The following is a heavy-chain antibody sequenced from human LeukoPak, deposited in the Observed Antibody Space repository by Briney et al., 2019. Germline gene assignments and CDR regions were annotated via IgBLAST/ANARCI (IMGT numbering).Heavy chain of an antibody. Sequence: GGSLRLSCAASGFTFSSIAMTWVRQAPGKGLEWVSYISSSGSTIDYADSVKGRFTISRDNAKNTLFLQMNSLRVEDTAVYYCARGGHRWFGEIPMRGWFDPWGQGTLVTVSS. CDR2: ISSSGSTI. D-gene: IGHD3-10*01. CDR3: ARGGHRWFGEIPMRGWFDP. CDR1: GFTFSSIA. V-gene: IGHV3-48*03. J-gene: IGHJ5*02.